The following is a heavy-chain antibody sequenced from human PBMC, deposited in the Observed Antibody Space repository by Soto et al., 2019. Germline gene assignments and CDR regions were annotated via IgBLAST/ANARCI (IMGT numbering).Heavy chain of an antibody. CDR1: GGSISSYY. CDR2: IYYSGST. V-gene: IGHV4-59*01. CDR3: ARDRDGYNDYFDY. Sequence: SETLSLTCTVSGGSISSYYWSWIRQPPGKRLEWIGYIYYSGSTNYNPSLKSRVTISVDTSKNQFSLKLSSVTAADTAVYYCARDRDGYNDYFDYWGQGTLVTVSS. J-gene: IGHJ4*02. D-gene: IGHD5-12*01.